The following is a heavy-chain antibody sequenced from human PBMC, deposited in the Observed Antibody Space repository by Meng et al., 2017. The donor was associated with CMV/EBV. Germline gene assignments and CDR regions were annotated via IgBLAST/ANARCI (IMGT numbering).Heavy chain of an antibody. D-gene: IGHD2-15*01. CDR1: GGSISSSDFY. V-gene: IGHV4-30-4*08. CDR2: IYYSGST. J-gene: IGHJ5*02. CDR3: ARVYCSGGSCYGNWFDP. Sequence: QRRESGPGLVKPSQTLSLTCTVFGGSISSSDFYWSWIRQPPGKGLEWIGYIYYSGSTYYNPSLKSRVTISVDTSKNQFYLKLSSVTAADTAVYYCARVYCSGGSCYGNWFDPWGQGTLVTVSS.